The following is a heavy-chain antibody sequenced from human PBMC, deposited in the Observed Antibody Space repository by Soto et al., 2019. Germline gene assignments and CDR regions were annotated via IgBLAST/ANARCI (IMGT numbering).Heavy chain of an antibody. CDR2: ISSSGSTI. CDR3: AGGEFGESDGSYYYYYYYMDV. CDR1: GFTFSDYY. J-gene: IGHJ6*03. D-gene: IGHD3-10*01. Sequence: GGSLRLSCAASGFTFSDYYMSWIRQAPGKGLEWVSYISSSGSTIYYADSVKGRFTISRDNAKNSLYLQMNSLRAEDTAVYYCAGGEFGESDGSYYYYYYYMDVWGKGTTVTVSS. V-gene: IGHV3-11*01.